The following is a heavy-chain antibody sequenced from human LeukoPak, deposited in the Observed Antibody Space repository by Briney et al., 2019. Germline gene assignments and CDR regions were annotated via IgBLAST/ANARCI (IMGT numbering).Heavy chain of an antibody. CDR2: INPNSGGT. V-gene: IGHV1-2*02. CDR1: GYTFTGYY. D-gene: IGHD3-3*01. J-gene: IGHJ5*02. Sequence: ASVKVSCKASGYTFTGYYMHWVRQAPGQGLEWMGWINPNSGGTNYAQKFQGRGTMTRDTSISTAYMELSRLRSDDTAVYYCARNYDFWSGYDPNRFDPWGQGTLVTVSS. CDR3: ARNYDFWSGYDPNRFDP.